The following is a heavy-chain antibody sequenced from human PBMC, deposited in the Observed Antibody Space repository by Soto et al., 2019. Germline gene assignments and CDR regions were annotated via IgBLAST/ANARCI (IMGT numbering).Heavy chain of an antibody. CDR3: ARGKQVTYYDYYGMDV. CDR2: IIPIFGTA. CDR1: GGTFSSYA. J-gene: IGHJ6*02. Sequence: QVQLVQSGAAVQKPGASVKVSCTASGGTFSSYAISWLRQSTGQGLEWMGGIIPIFGTANYAQKFQCRVTINADKSTSTAYLELRSLRSEDTAVYCCARGKQVTYYDYYGMDVWGQGTTVTVSS. D-gene: IGHD2-21*02. V-gene: IGHV1-69*06.